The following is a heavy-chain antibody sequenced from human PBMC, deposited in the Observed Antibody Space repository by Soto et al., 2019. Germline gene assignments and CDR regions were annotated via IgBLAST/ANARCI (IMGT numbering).Heavy chain of an antibody. CDR2: ISSSSSTI. V-gene: IGHV3-48*01. J-gene: IGHJ5*02. Sequence: GGSLRLSCAASGFTFSSYSMNWVRQAPGKGLEWVSYISSSSSTIYYADSVKGRFTISRDNAKNSLYLQMNSLRAEDTAVYYCAKDHSLYDSSGYQGPWFDPPGQGTPVTVSS. D-gene: IGHD3-22*01. CDR3: AKDHSLYDSSGYQGPWFDP. CDR1: GFTFSSYS.